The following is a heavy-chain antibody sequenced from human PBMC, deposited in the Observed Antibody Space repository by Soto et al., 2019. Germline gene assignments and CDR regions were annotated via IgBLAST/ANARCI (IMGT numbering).Heavy chain of an antibody. J-gene: IGHJ6*02. Sequence: QVQVQQWGAGLLKFSETLSLTCAVNGGSFSGWHWNWIRQPPGKGLEWIGEASHTGGTNYKPSLESRVTTSVDRSRKQLSLKLTSGSAADTAVNYCARSRNLDVWGPGTTVIVSS. CDR3: ARSRNLDV. V-gene: IGHV4-34*01. CDR1: GGSFSGWH. CDR2: ASHTGGT. D-gene: IGHD1-1*01.